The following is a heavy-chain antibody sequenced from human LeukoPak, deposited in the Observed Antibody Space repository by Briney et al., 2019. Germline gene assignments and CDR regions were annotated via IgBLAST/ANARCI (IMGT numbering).Heavy chain of an antibody. Sequence: GGSLRLSCAASGFTFSSYAMSWVRQAPGKGLEWVSTISGNGRSTYYGDSVKGRLTISRDNSKNTLYLQMNSLRAEDTAVYYCAKSGALRGYWGQGTLVTVSS. CDR3: AKSGALRGY. J-gene: IGHJ4*02. CDR2: ISGNGRST. D-gene: IGHD5-12*01. V-gene: IGHV3-23*01. CDR1: GFTFSSYA.